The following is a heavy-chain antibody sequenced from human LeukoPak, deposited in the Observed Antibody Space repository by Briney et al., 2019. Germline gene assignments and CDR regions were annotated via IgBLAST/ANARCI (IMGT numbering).Heavy chain of an antibody. CDR1: GGSISSYY. Sequence: SETLSLTCTVSGGSISSYYWTWLRQPPGKGLEWIGEINHGGLTNYNPSLKSRLTLSVDTSKNQFSLKLNSVTAADTAVYYCTRAVGHYDFWSGPLSTCGAFDVWGQGTMVTVSS. D-gene: IGHD3-3*01. J-gene: IGHJ3*01. CDR3: TRAVGHYDFWSGPLSTCGAFDV. V-gene: IGHV4-34*01. CDR2: INHGGLT.